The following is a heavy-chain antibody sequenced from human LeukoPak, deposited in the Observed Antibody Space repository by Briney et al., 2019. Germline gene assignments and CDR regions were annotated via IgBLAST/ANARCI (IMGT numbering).Heavy chain of an antibody. CDR1: GYSFTSYW. J-gene: IGHJ4*02. Sequence: GESLKISCKGSGYSFTSYWIGWVRQMPGKGLEWMGIIYPGGSDTRYSPSFQGQVTISADKSISTAYLQWSSLKASDTAMYYCASHGGYGGNSGDYFDYWGQGTLVTVSS. V-gene: IGHV5-51*01. D-gene: IGHD4-23*01. CDR3: ASHGGYGGNSGDYFDY. CDR2: IYPGGSDT.